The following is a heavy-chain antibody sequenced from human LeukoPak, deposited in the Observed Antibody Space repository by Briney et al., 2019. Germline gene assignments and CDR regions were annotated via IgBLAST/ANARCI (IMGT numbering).Heavy chain of an antibody. CDR3: ASARPYCSSTSCSFDY. CDR1: GYSFTSYW. Sequence: GESLKISCKGSGYSFTSYWIGWVRQMPGKGLEWMGIIYPGDSDTRYSPSLQGQVTISADKSISTAYLQWSSLKASDTAMYYCASARPYCSSTSCSFDYWGQGTLVTVSS. J-gene: IGHJ4*02. V-gene: IGHV5-51*03. CDR2: IYPGDSDT. D-gene: IGHD2-2*01.